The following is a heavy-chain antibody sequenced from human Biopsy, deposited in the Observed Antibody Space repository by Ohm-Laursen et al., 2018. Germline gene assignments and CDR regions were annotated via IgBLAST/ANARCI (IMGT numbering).Heavy chain of an antibody. D-gene: IGHD6-13*01. V-gene: IGHV2-70*11. CDR1: RFSLSARGMC. J-gene: IGHJ6*02. CDR2: VDWDDYK. CDR3: ARTPILIVSAGLVYRHRRHLQGMDV. Sequence: TQTLTLTCSFSRFSLSARGMCVSWIRQAPGKALEWLARVDWDDYKDYSASLQTKLSISKDTSNDQMVLTVNNVDPADTATYYCARTPILIVSAGLVYRHRRHLQGMDVWGQGIAVTVS.